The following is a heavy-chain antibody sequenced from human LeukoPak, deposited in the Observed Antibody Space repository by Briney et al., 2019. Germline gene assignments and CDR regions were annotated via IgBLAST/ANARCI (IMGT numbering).Heavy chain of an antibody. CDR3: ARRGPYGDYRFDY. CDR1: GYIFENYW. D-gene: IGHD4-17*01. J-gene: IGHJ4*02. CDR2: IYPGDSDS. V-gene: IGHV5-51*01. Sequence: GESLKISCKGFGYIFENYWIGWVRQMPGKGLEWMGIIYPGDSDSTYSPSFQGQVTMSVDKSISTAYLQWSSLKASDTAMYYCARRGPYGDYRFDYWGQGTLVTVSS.